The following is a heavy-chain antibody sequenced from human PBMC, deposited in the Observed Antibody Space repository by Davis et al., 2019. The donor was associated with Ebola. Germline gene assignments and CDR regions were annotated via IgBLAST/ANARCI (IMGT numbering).Heavy chain of an antibody. D-gene: IGHD1-26*01. CDR2: IYYSGST. CDR3: ARGIGGATHY. CDR1: GGSITIYY. Sequence: SETLSLTCTVSGGSITIYYCTWIRQPPGKGLEWIGYIYYSGSTNYNPSLKSRVTISVDTSKNQFSLKLSSVTAADTAVYYCARGIGGATHYWGQGTLVTVSS. J-gene: IGHJ4*02. V-gene: IGHV4-59*01.